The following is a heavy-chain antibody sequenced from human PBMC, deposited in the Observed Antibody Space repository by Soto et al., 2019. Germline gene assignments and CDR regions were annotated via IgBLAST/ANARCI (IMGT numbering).Heavy chain of an antibody. CDR1: GCTLTGYY. CDR2: INPNSGGT. J-gene: IGHJ6*02. CDR3: ARDKRNYYGSGDYYYYRMAF. V-gene: IGHV1-2*02. Sequence: ASVKVSCKASGCTLTGYYIHWVRQAPVRVLEWMVCINPNSGGTNYVQKFQGRVTMTRDTSISTAYMELSRLRSDDTAVYYCARDKRNYYGSGDYYYYRMAFWGQGTTVTVSS. D-gene: IGHD3-10*01.